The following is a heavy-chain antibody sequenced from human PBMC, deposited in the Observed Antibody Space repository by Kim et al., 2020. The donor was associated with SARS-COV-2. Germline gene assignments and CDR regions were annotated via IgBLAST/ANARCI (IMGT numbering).Heavy chain of an antibody. CDR1: GFTVSSNY. CDR3: ARDSAALYSSGWYLRLGAFDI. Sequence: GGSLRLSCAASGFTVSSNYMSWVRQAPGKGLEWVSVIYSGGSTYYADSVKGRFTISRHNSKNTLYLQMNSLRAEDTAVYYCARDSAALYSSGWYLRLGAFDIWGQGTMVTVSS. D-gene: IGHD6-19*01. CDR2: IYSGGST. J-gene: IGHJ3*02. V-gene: IGHV3-53*04.